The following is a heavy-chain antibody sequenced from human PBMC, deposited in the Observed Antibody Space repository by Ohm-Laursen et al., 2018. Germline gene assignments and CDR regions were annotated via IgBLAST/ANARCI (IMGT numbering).Heavy chain of an antibody. CDR1: GYTFTGYY. Sequence: ASVKVSCKASGYTFTGYYMHWVRQAPGQGLEWMGWINPKSGGANYAQKFQGRVTMTRDTSISTAFMELSRLRSDDTAVYYCARGRELVRVQIKVAGGMDVWGQGTTVTVSS. CDR2: INPKSGGA. CDR3: ARGRELVRVQIKVAGGMDV. J-gene: IGHJ6*02. V-gene: IGHV1-2*02. D-gene: IGHD1-1*01.